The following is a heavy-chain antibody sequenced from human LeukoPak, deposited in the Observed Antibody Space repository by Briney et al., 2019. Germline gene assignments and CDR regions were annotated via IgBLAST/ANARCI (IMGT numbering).Heavy chain of an antibody. D-gene: IGHD5-24*01. CDR3: ARGSDWRWLQGTHSDY. V-gene: IGHV3-48*03. CDR2: ISSSGSTI. Sequence: GGSLRLSCAASGFTFSSYEMNWVRQAPGKGLEWVSYISSSGSTIYYADSVKGRFTISRDNAKNSLYLQKNSLRAEDTAVYYCARGSDWRWLQGTHSDYWGQGTLVTVSS. J-gene: IGHJ4*02. CDR1: GFTFSSYE.